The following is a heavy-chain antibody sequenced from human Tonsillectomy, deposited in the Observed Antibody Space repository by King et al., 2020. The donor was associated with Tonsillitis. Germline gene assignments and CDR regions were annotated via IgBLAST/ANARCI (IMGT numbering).Heavy chain of an antibody. J-gene: IGHJ3*02. CDR3: ATDFFLAAAAEANAFNM. CDR1: GGAYSSYA. V-gene: IGHV1-69*09. Sequence: QLVQSGAEVKKPGASVKVSCKASGGAYSSYAINWVRQAPGQGLEWVGRINPIFGVTNYAHNLQGRITITEDKTTTTAYLELSSLRVEDTAVFYCATDFFLAAAAEANAFNMWGQGTMVTVSA. CDR2: INPIFGVT. D-gene: IGHD6-13*01.